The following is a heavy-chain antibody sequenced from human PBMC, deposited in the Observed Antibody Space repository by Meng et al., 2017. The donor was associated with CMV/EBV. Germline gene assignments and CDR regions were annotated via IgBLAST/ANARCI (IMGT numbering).Heavy chain of an antibody. J-gene: IGHJ4*02. CDR3: AKQISQLLLGGLGDFDY. V-gene: IGHV3-48*03. Sequence: GESLKISCAASGFTFSSYEINWVRQAPGKGLEWISYISSSGSIIYYADSVKGRFTISRDNAKNSLYLQMRSLRVEDTAVYYCAKQISQLLLGGLGDFDYWGQGTLVTVSS. CDR1: GFTFSSYE. CDR2: ISSSGSII. D-gene: IGHD2-2*01.